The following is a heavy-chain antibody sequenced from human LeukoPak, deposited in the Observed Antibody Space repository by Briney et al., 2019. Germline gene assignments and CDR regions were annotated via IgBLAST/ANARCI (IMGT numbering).Heavy chain of an antibody. CDR1: GGSISSSDYY. J-gene: IGHJ5*02. D-gene: IGHD2-15*01. CDR2: ICYGGST. CDR3: ARALGYCSGGSCTRGYNWFDP. Sequence: PSETLSLTCTVSGGSISSSDYYWGWIRQPPGKGLEWIGSICYGGSTYYNPSLKSRVTISVDTSMNQFSLKLSFVTTADTAVYYCARALGYCSGGSCTRGYNWFDPWGQGTLVTVSS. V-gene: IGHV4-39*01.